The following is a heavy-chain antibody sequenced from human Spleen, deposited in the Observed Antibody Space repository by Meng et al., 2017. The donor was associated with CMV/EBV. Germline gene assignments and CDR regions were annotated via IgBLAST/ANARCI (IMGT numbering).Heavy chain of an antibody. CDR2: INHSGST. CDR1: GGSFSSYY. J-gene: IGHJ5*02. Sequence: VQRLQSGAGLWKRSGTLSLPCAVYGGSFSSYYWSWIRQPPGKGLEWMGEINHSGSTNYNPSLKSRVTISVDTSKNQFSLKLSSVTAADTAVYYCARYGPRRRQPFDPWGQGTLVTVSS. D-gene: IGHD4-17*01. V-gene: IGHV4-34*01. CDR3: ARYGPRRRQPFDP.